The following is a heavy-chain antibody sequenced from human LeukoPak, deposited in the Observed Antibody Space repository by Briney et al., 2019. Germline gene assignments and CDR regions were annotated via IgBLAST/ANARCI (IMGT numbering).Heavy chain of an antibody. V-gene: IGHV4-34*01. D-gene: IGHD3-3*01. CDR2: INHSGST. CDR3: ARGRRYDFWSGSYYFDY. CDR1: GGSFSGYY. Sequence: SETLSLTCAVYGGSFSGYYWSWIRQPPGKGLEWIGEINHSGSTNYNPSLKSRVTISVDTSKNQFSLKLSSVTAADTAVYYCARGRRYDFWSGSYYFDYWVQGTLVTVSS. J-gene: IGHJ4*02.